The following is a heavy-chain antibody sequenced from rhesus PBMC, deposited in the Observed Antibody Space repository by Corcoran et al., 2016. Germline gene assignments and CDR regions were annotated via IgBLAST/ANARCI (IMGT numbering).Heavy chain of an antibody. J-gene: IGHJ3*01. Sequence: QLQLQESGPGLVKPSETLSVTCAVSGGSISSSYWSWIRQAPGKGLEWIGYIYGRGSSTNYNPSLKSRVTLSVDTSKNQLSLKLSSVTAADTAVYYCASGETGNGAFDFWGQGLRVTVSS. D-gene: IGHD1-26*01. CDR1: GGSISSSY. CDR2: IYGRGSST. CDR3: ASGETGNGAFDF. V-gene: IGHV4-169*02.